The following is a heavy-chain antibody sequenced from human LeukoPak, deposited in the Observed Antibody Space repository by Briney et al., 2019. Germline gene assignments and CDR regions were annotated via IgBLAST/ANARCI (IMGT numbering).Heavy chain of an antibody. J-gene: IGHJ4*02. CDR3: ARQSSVTRSGLDS. CDR2: ISYDGSNK. V-gene: IGHV3-30*04. D-gene: IGHD4-17*01. CDR1: GFTFNSH. Sequence: HPGRSLRLSCADSGFTFNSHMHWVRQAPGEGLEWVAAISYDGSNKKYGDSVKGRFTISSDNSKNTLYLQMSSLKPEDTAVYYCARQSSVTRSGLDSWGQGTLVTVSS.